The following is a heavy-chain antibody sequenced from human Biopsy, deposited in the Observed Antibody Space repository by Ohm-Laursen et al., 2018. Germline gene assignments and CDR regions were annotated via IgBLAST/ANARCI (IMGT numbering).Heavy chain of an antibody. D-gene: IGHD2/OR15-2a*01. J-gene: IGHJ3*02. Sequence: SLRLSCAAAGFKFDDYAMHWVRQTPGKGLEWVSGMSRNNGFIGYADSVRGRFTISRDNGQNSLYLQMNNLITKYTAVYYCARDISPSTFPENTLDIWGQGTMVTVSS. CDR1: GFKFDDYA. CDR2: MSRNNGFI. CDR3: ARDISPSTFPENTLDI. V-gene: IGHV3-9*01.